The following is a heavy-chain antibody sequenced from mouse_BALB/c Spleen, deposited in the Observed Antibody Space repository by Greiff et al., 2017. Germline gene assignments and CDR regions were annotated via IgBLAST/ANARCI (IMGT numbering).Heavy chain of an antibody. V-gene: IGHV3-6*02. J-gene: IGHJ4*01. CDR2: ISYDGSN. CDR1: GYSITSGYY. CDR3: AREGPLYYAMDY. Sequence: DVQLQESGPGLVKPSQSLSLTCSVTGYSITSGYYWNWIRQFPGNKLEWMGYISYDGSNNYNPSLKNRISITRDTSKNQFFLKLNSVTTEDTATYYCAREGPLYYAMDYWGQGTSVTVSS.